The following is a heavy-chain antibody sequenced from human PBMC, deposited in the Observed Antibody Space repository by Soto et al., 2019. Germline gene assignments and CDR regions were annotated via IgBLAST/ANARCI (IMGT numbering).Heavy chain of an antibody. CDR2: ISYDGSNK. CDR3: ARGKGIAVAGTPY. J-gene: IGHJ4*02. CDR1: GFTFSSYA. V-gene: IGHV3-30-3*01. Sequence: GGSLRLSCAASGFTFSSYAMHWVRQAPGKGLEWVAVISYDGSNKYYADSVKGRFTISRDNSKNTLYLQMNSLRAEDTAVYYCARGKGIAVAGTPYWGQGTLVTVSS. D-gene: IGHD6-19*01.